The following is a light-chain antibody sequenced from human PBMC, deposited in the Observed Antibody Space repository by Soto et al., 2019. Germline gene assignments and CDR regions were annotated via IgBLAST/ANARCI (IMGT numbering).Light chain of an antibody. Sequence: EIVLTQSPATLSLSPGERATLSCRASQTVSSSLAWYQQKPGQAPRLLIFGTSSRATGIPDRFIGGGSGTDFTLTISRLEPEDFAVYYCQQCGSLPGTFGQGTKVESK. CDR2: GTS. V-gene: IGKV3-20*01. CDR3: QQCGSLPGT. J-gene: IGKJ1*01. CDR1: QTVSSS.